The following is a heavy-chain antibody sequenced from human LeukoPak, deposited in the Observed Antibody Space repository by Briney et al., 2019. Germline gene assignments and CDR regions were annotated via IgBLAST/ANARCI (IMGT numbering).Heavy chain of an antibody. CDR3: AREAGQLYAFDI. CDR1: SGSISSGTYY. Sequence: PSETLSLTCTVSSGSISSGTYYWSWIRQPAGKGLEWIGRIYTSGSTNYNPSLKSRVTISVDTSKNQFSLKLSSVTAADTAVYYCAREAGQLYAFDIWGQGTMVTVSS. J-gene: IGHJ3*02. CDR2: IYTSGST. D-gene: IGHD6-13*01. V-gene: IGHV4-61*02.